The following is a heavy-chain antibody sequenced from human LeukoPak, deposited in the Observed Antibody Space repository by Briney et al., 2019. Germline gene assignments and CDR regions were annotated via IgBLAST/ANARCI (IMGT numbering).Heavy chain of an antibody. D-gene: IGHD6-13*01. CDR1: GYTFTSYA. J-gene: IGHJ6*03. CDR2: INAGNGNT. Sequence: GASVKVSCKASGYTFTSYAMHWVRQAPGQRLEWMGWINAGNGNTKYSQKFQGRVTITRDTSASTAYMELSSLRSEDTAVYYCARVFRAGTLNYYYYMDVWGKGTTVTVSS. V-gene: IGHV1-3*01. CDR3: ARVFRAGTLNYYYYMDV.